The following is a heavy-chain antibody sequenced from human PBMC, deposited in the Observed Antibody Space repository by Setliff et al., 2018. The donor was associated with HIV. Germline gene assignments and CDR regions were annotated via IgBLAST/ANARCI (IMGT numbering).Heavy chain of an antibody. CDR2: IYHSGST. J-gene: IGHJ4*02. Sequence: PSETLSLTCAVYGGSFSGYYWGWIRQPPGKGLEWIGSIYHSGSTYYNPSLKSRVTISVDTSKNQFSLKLTSVTAADTAVYFCARLIHTGLLYFDFWGLGTLVTVSS. CDR1: GGSFSGYY. CDR3: ARLIHTGLLYFDF. D-gene: IGHD2-8*02. V-gene: IGHV4-38-2*01.